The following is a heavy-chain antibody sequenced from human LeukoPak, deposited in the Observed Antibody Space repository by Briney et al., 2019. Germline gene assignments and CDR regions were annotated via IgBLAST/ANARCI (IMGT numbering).Heavy chain of an antibody. J-gene: IGHJ4*02. CDR2: IYHSGST. CDR3: ARGVGYYDFWSGSKPYCFDY. D-gene: IGHD3-3*01. Sequence: SETLSLTCAVSGGSISSGGYSWSWIRQPPGKGLEWIGYIYHSGSTYYNPSLKSRVTISVDRSKNQFSLKLSSVTAADTAVYYCARGVGYYDFWSGSKPYCFDYWGQGTLVTVSS. CDR1: GGSISSGGYS. V-gene: IGHV4-30-2*01.